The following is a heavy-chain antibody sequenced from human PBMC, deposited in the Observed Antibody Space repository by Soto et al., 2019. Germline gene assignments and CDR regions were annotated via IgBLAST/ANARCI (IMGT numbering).Heavy chain of an antibody. Sequence: QVQLVQSGAEVKKPGSSVKVSCKASGGTFSSFVISWVRQAPGQGPEWMAGIIPSFNRPNYAQKFQGRVTITADESTTTSYMTLCSLRSGDTVVYYCATWKVGDSFGGPFDFWGQGTLVTVSS. D-gene: IGHD1-1*01. J-gene: IGHJ4*02. CDR1: GGTFSSFV. CDR2: IIPSFNRP. CDR3: ATWKVGDSFGGPFDF. V-gene: IGHV1-69*01.